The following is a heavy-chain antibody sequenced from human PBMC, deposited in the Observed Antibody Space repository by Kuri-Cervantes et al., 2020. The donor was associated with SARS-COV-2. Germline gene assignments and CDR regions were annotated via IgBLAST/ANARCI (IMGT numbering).Heavy chain of an antibody. Sequence: ASVRVSCNSSGYAFAGYYMHWVRPAPGQGLEWIGWINPNSGGTNYAQKFQGWVTMTRDTSISTVYMELSRLRSDDTAGYYCARSTPFRPLVVIPQGGAFDLWGQGTMVTVSS. CDR2: INPNSGGT. V-gene: IGHV1-2*04. J-gene: IGHJ3*01. CDR3: ARSTPFRPLVVIPQGGAFDL. CDR1: GYAFAGYY. D-gene: IGHD3-22*01.